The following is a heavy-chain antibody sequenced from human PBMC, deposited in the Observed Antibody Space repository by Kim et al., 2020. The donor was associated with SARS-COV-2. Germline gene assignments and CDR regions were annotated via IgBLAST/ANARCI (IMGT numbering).Heavy chain of an antibody. Sequence: SETLSLTCAVYGGSFSGYYWSWIRQPPGKGLEWIWEINHSGSTNYNPSLKSRVTISVDTSKNKFSLKLSSVTAAATAASYCARGRRHYGPGRSYYGYYF. CDR1: GGSFSGYY. J-gene: IGHJ4*01. D-gene: IGHD3-10*01. V-gene: IGHV4-34*01. CDR2: INHSGST. CDR3: ARGRRHYGPGRSYYGYYF.